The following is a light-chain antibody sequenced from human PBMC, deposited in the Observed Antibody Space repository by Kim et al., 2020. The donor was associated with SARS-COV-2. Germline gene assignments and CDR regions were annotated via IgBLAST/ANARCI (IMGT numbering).Light chain of an antibody. V-gene: IGLV3-19*01. J-gene: IGLJ2*01. CDR1: SLRNYY. CDR2: PKN. CDR3: KSRDSSGNLLV. Sequence: SSELTQDPAVSVALGQTVRITCHGDSLRNYYASWYQQKPGQAPVLVIYPKNNRPSGILDRFSGSSSGNTASLTITGAQAEDEADYYCKSRDSSGNLLVFG.